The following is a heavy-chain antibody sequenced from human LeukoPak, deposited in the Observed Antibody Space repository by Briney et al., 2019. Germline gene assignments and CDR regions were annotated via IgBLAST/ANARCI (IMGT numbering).Heavy chain of an antibody. J-gene: IGHJ6*03. V-gene: IGHV3-69-1*01. CDR1: GFNFSAYS. Sequence: TGGSLILSCAASGFNFSAYSMNWVRQAPGKGLEWVSSITSGDFVYFADALKGRFTISRDNAKSSLYLEMNSLRADDTAVYYCARGGFNMVRGVIIPPNSYFYYMDIWGKGTTVTVSS. CDR3: ARGGFNMVRGVIIPPNSYFYYMDI. D-gene: IGHD3-10*01. CDR2: ITSGDFV.